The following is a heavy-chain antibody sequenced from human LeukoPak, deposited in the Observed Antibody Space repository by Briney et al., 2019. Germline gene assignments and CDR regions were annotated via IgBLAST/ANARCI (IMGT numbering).Heavy chain of an antibody. CDR2: ISSSSSYI. CDR1: GFTFSSYS. V-gene: IGHV3-21*04. Sequence: GGSLRLSCAASGFTFSSYSMNWVRQAPGKGLEWVSSISSSSSYIYYADSVKGRFTISRDNAKNSLYLQMNSLRAEDTAVYYCAKGAYYFDSSNYYSISFDYWGQGTLVTVSS. J-gene: IGHJ4*02. CDR3: AKGAYYFDSSNYYSISFDY. D-gene: IGHD3-22*01.